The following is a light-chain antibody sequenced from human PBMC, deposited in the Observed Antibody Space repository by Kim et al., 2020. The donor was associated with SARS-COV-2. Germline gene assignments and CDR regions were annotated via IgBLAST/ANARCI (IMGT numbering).Light chain of an antibody. J-gene: IGLJ2*01. V-gene: IGLV3-21*04. CDR2: YDS. CDR1: DIGSKN. Sequence: SYELTQPPSVSVAPGKTARITCGGSDIGSKNAHWYQQKPGQAPVVVINYDSDRPSGIPERFSGSNSGNTATLTISRVEVGDEADYYCQIWNSSSHHPVFGGGTKHRP. CDR3: QIWNSSSHHPV.